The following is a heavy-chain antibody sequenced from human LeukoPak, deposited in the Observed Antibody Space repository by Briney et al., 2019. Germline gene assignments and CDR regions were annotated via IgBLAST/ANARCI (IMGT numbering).Heavy chain of an antibody. V-gene: IGHV3-23*01. D-gene: IGHD6-19*01. CDR2: IRGSGGGT. J-gene: IGHJ4*02. Sequence: GGSLRLSCAASGFTFNSYAMSWVRQAPGKGLEWVSAIRGSGGGTYYADSVKGRFTISRDNSKNTQYLQMNSLRDEDTVLYYCAKAGIGVVGYFDYWGQGTLVTVSS. CDR3: AKAGIGVVGYFDY. CDR1: GFTFNSYA.